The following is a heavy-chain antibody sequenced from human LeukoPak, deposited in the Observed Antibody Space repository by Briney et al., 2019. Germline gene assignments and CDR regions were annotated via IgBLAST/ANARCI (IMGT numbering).Heavy chain of an antibody. V-gene: IGHV3-23*01. D-gene: IGHD1-26*01. CDR2: ISGSGGST. CDR1: GFIFSSYA. Sequence: PGGSLRLSCAASGFIFSSYAMNWVRQAPGKGLEWVSTISGSGGSTYYADSVKGRFTISRDNSKNTPYLQMNSLRDEDTAVYYCAKDGYSDTWYHFDYWGQGTLVTVSS. CDR3: AKDGYSDTWYHFDY. J-gene: IGHJ4*02.